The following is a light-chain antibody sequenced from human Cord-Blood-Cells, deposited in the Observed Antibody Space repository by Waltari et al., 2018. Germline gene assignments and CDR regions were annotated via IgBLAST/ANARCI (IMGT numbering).Light chain of an antibody. CDR3: CSYAGSYTWV. J-gene: IGLJ3*02. V-gene: IGLV2-11*01. CDR2: DVG. Sequence: QSALTQPRSVSGSPGQSVTISCTGTSSDVGGYNYVSWYQQHPGKAPNLMIYDVGKRPSGVPDRFSGSKSGNTASLTISGLQAEDEADYYCCSYAGSYTWVFGGGTKLTVL. CDR1: SSDVGGYNY.